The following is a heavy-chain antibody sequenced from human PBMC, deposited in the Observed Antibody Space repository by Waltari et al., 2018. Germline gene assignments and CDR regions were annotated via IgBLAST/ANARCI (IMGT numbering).Heavy chain of an antibody. CDR1: GFSFSLFS. Sequence: EVQLVESGGGLVQPGGSLRLSCGASGFSFSLFSMNWVRQAPGKGPEWVSYIGSSSSTIYYADSVKGRFTISRDNAKNSLYLQMNSLRAEDTAVYYCARGRFFDLWGRGTLVTVSS. J-gene: IGHJ2*01. CDR3: ARGRFFDL. V-gene: IGHV3-48*04. CDR2: IGSSSSTI.